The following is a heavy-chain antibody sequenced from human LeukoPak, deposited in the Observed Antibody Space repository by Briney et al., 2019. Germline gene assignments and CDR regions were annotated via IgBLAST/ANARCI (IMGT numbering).Heavy chain of an antibody. CDR2: ISSSSSYI. CDR3: ARGIRMVGAIDY. Sequence: GGSLRLSCAASGFTFSSYSMNWLRQAPGKGLECVSSISSSSSYIYYADSVKGRFTISRDNAKNSLYLQMNSLRAEDTAVYYCARGIRMVGAIDYWGQGTLVTVSS. J-gene: IGHJ4*02. CDR1: GFTFSSYS. V-gene: IGHV3-21*01. D-gene: IGHD1-26*01.